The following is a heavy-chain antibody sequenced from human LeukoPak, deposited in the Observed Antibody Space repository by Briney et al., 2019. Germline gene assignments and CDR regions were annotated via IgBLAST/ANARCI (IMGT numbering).Heavy chain of an antibody. V-gene: IGHV3-7*03. CDR2: IKQDGSEK. CDR3: AREPYYDFWSGYYTGAFDI. CDR1: GFTFSSYW. D-gene: IGHD3-3*01. Sequence: PGGSLRLSCAASGFTFSSYWMSWVRQAPGKGLEWVANIKQDGSEKYYVDSVKGRFTISRDNAKNSLYLQMNSLRAEDTAVYYCAREPYYDFWSGYYTGAFDIWGQGTMVTVSS. J-gene: IGHJ3*02.